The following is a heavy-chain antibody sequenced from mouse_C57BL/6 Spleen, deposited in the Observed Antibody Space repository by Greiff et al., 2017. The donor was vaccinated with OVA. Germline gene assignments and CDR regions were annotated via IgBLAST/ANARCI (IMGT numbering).Heavy chain of an antibody. Sequence: VQLKQSGPVLVKPGASVKMSCKASGYTFTDYYMNWVKQSHGKSLEWIGVINPYNGGTSYNQKFKGKATLTVDKSSSTAYMELNSLTSEDSAVYYCARGPYYYYAMDYWGQGTSVTVSS. J-gene: IGHJ4*01. D-gene: IGHD2-10*01. CDR3: ARGPYYYYAMDY. V-gene: IGHV1-19*01. CDR2: INPYNGGT. CDR1: GYTFTDYY.